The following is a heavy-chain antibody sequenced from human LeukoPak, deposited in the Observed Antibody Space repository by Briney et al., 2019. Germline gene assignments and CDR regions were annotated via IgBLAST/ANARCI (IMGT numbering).Heavy chain of an antibody. D-gene: IGHD1-26*01. CDR3: ARGRRVGATTRYYFDY. J-gene: IGHJ4*02. CDR2: INHSGST. V-gene: IGHV4-34*01. CDR1: GGSFSGYY. Sequence: SETLSLTCAVYGGSFSGYYWSWIRQPPGKGLEWIGEINHSGSTDYNPSLKSRVTISVDTSKNQFSLKLSSVTAADTAVYYCARGRRVGATTRYYFDYWGQGTLVTVSP.